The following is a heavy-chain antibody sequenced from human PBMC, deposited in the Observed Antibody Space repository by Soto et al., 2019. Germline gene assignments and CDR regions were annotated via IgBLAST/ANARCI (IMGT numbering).Heavy chain of an antibody. D-gene: IGHD3-3*01. V-gene: IGHV4-30-4*01. J-gene: IGHJ4*02. CDR2: VYYSGST. Sequence: SETLSLTCTVSGGSISSGDYYWSWIREPPGKGLEWIGYVYYSGSTYYNPSLKSRVTISVDTSKNQFSLKLSSVTAADTAVYYCARGHYDFWSGYYTCFDYWGQGTLVTVSS. CDR1: GGSISSGDYY. CDR3: ARGHYDFWSGYYTCFDY.